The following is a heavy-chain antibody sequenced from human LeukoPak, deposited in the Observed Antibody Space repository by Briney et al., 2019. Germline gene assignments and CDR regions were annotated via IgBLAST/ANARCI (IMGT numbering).Heavy chain of an antibody. CDR2: ISGSVGST. CDR1: GFTFSSYA. CDR3: GTRGTYYLPHDY. Sequence: GGSLRLSCAASGFTFSSYAMSWVRQAPGQGLEWVSAISGSVGSTCYADSVKGRFTISRDNSKNTLSLQMNSLRAEDTAVYYCGTRGTYYLPHDYWGQGTLVTVSS. J-gene: IGHJ4*02. D-gene: IGHD1-26*01. V-gene: IGHV3-23*01.